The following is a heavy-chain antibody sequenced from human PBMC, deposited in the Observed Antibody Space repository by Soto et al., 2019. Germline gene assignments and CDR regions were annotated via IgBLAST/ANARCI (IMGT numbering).Heavy chain of an antibody. CDR3: AREDAFTRPDY. CDR2: ISSSSSYI. J-gene: IGHJ4*02. CDR1: GFTFSSYS. V-gene: IGHV3-21*01. Sequence: EVQLVESGGGLVKPGGSLRLSCAASGFTFSSYSMNWVRQASGKGLEWVSSISSSSSYIYYADSVKGRFTISRDNAKNSLYLQMNSLRAEDTAVYYCAREDAFTRPDYWGQGTLVTVPS.